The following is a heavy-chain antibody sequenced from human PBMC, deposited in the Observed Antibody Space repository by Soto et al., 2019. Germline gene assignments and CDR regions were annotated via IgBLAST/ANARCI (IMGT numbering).Heavy chain of an antibody. CDR3: AREFVVPAAMTPSYYYYGMDV. CDR2: IWYDGSNK. J-gene: IGHJ6*02. CDR1: GFTFSSYG. Sequence: GGSLRLSCAASGFTFSSYGMHWVRQAPGKGLEWVAVIWYDGSNKYYADSVKGRFTISRDNSKNTLYLQMNSLRAEDTAVYYCAREFVVPAAMTPSYYYYGMDVWGQGTTVTVSS. D-gene: IGHD2-2*01. V-gene: IGHV3-33*01.